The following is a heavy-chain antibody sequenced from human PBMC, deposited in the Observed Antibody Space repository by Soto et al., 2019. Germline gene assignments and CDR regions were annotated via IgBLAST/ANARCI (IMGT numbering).Heavy chain of an antibody. CDR1: GFTFSSYW. V-gene: IGHV3-74*01. D-gene: IGHD3-3*01. CDR2: INSDGSST. J-gene: IGHJ6*03. CDR3: ARDKSGDYDFWSGYYPYYYYYMDV. Sequence: GSLRLSCAASGFTFSSYWMRWVRQAPGKGLVWVSRINSDGSSTSYADSVKGRFTISRDNAKNTLYLQMNSLRAEDTAVYYCARDKSGDYDFWSGYYPYYYYYMDVWGKGTTVTVSS.